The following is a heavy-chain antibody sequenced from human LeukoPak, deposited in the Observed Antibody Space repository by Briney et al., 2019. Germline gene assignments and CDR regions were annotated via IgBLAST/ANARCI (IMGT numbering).Heavy chain of an antibody. CDR2: IIPIFGTA. J-gene: IGHJ6*03. Sequence: RASVKVSCKASGGTFSRYAISWVRQAPGQGLEWMGGIIPIFGTANYAQKFQGRVTITTDESTSTAYMVLSSLRSEDTAVYYCAIVAASAYYYMDVWGKGTTVTVSS. CDR1: GGTFSRYA. CDR3: AIVAASAYYYMDV. V-gene: IGHV1-69*05.